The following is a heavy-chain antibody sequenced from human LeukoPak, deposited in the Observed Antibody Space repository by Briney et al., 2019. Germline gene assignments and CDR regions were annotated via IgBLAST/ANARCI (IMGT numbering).Heavy chain of an antibody. J-gene: IGHJ5*02. Sequence: ASVKVSCKASGYTFTGYYMHWVRQAPGQGLEWMGWINPNIGGTNYAQKFQGRVTMTRDTSTSTAYMELSSLRSDDTAVYYCAREGPLRLPYFDPWGQGTLVTVSS. CDR1: GYTFTGYY. CDR2: INPNIGGT. V-gene: IGHV1-2*02. CDR3: AREGPLRLPYFDP. D-gene: IGHD4-17*01.